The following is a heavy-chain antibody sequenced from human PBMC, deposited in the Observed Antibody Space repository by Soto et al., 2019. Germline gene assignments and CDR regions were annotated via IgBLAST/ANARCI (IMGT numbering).Heavy chain of an antibody. CDR1: GGSISSYY. V-gene: IGHV4-59*01. CDR3: ARAGEEYPLIWYDY. Sequence: SETLSLTCTVSGGSISSYYWSWIRQPPGKGLEWIGYIYYSGSTNYNPSLKSRVTISVDTSKNQFSLKLSSVTAADTAVYYCARAGEEYPLIWYDYWGQGTLVTVSS. J-gene: IGHJ4*02. D-gene: IGHD3-10*01. CDR2: IYYSGST.